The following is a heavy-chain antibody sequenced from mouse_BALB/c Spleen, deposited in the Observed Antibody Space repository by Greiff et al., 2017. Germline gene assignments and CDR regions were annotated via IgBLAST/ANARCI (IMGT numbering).Heavy chain of an antibody. D-gene: IGHD3-1*01. CDR3: ASHSYDYAMDY. Sequence: DVMLVESGGGLVQPGGSRKLSCAASGFTFSSFGMHWVRQAPEKGLEWVAYISSGSSTIYYADTVKGRFTISRDNPKNTLFLQMTSLRSEDTAMYYCASHSYDYAMDYWGQGTSVTVSS. V-gene: IGHV5-17*02. J-gene: IGHJ4*01. CDR1: GFTFSSFG. CDR2: ISSGSSTI.